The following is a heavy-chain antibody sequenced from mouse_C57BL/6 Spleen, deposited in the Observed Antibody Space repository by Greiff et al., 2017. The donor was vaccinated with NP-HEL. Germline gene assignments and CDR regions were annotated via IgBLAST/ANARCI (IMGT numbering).Heavy chain of an antibody. J-gene: IGHJ3*01. CDR1: GFSSPSSG. CDR2: LSRGGST. D-gene: IGHD3-2*02. CDR3: AGYSSGPAWFAY. V-gene: IGHV2-2*01. Sequence: QVQLQQLGPGLVQPSQSLSITCTVPGFSSPSSGLHWVRQSPGKGLEWLGVLSRGGSTDYNAAFISRLSLSKDNSKGQVFFKMNSLQADDTAIYYSAGYSSGPAWFAYWGQGTLVTVSA.